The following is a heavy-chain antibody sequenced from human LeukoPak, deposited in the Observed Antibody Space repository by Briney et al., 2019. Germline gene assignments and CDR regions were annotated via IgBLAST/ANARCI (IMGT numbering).Heavy chain of an antibody. J-gene: IGHJ4*02. Sequence: PGGALRLSCAASGFTFSSYAMGWVRQAPGKGLEWVSAISGSGVSTDYADSVKGRLTISRDNSKNTLYLQMNSLRAEDTAVYYCAKGTPYASSWYRVHFDSWGQGTLVTVSS. D-gene: IGHD6-13*01. V-gene: IGHV3-23*01. CDR2: ISGSGVST. CDR3: AKGTPYASSWYRVHFDS. CDR1: GFTFSSYA.